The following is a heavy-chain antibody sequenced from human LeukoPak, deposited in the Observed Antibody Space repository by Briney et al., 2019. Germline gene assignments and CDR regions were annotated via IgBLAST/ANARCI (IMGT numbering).Heavy chain of an antibody. CDR1: GFTVSSNY. V-gene: IGHV3-53*01. J-gene: IGHJ6*03. Sequence: GGSLRLSCAASGFTVSSNYMSWVRQAPGKGLEWVSVIYSGGSTYYADSVKGRFTISRDNSKNTLYLQMNSLRAEDTAVYYCARGSGLGANYYYYYMDVWGKGTTVTVSS. D-gene: IGHD3-10*01. CDR3: ARGSGLGANYYYYYMDV. CDR2: IYSGGST.